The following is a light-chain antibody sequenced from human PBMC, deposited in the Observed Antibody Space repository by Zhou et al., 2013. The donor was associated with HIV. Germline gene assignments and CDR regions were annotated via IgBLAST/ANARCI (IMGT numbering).Light chain of an antibody. V-gene: IGKV1-16*01. CDR2: AAS. CDR3: QQANSFPRT. J-gene: IGKJ1*01. Sequence: DIQMTQSPSSLSASVGDRVTITCRASQDIRNSLTWFQQKPGKAPKSLIYAASSLYSGVPPRFSGSGSGTDFILTISSLQPEDFATYSCQQANSFPRTFGQGTKVEIK. CDR1: QDIRNS.